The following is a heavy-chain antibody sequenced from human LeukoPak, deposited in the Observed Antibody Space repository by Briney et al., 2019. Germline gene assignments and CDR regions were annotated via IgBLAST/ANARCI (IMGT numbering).Heavy chain of an antibody. CDR1: GFTFSSYW. Sequence: PGGSLRLSCAASGFTFSSYWMSWVRQAPGKGVEWVANIKQDGSEKYYVDSVKGPFTISRDNSQNSLYLQMNSLRAEDTAVYYCATEKRGYSYGSPAALGYWGQGTLVTVSS. CDR2: IKQDGSEK. V-gene: IGHV3-7*01. J-gene: IGHJ4*02. D-gene: IGHD5-18*01. CDR3: ATEKRGYSYGSPAALGY.